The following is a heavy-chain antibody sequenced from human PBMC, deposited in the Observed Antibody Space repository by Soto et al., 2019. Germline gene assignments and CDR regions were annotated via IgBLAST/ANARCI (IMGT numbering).Heavy chain of an antibody. CDR3: SGLGDVSSGYYPYYYGMDV. J-gene: IGHJ6*02. CDR2: IDPSDSYT. Sequence: ESLKISCKGSGYSFTSYWISWVRQMPGKGLEWMGRIDPSDSYTKYSPSFQGHVTISADKSISTAYLQWSSLKASDTAMYYCSGLGDVSSGYYPYYYGMDVWGQGTTVTVSS. D-gene: IGHD3-22*01. V-gene: IGHV5-10-1*01. CDR1: GYSFTSYW.